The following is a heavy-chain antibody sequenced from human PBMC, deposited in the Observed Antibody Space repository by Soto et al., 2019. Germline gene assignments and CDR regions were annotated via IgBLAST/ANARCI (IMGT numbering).Heavy chain of an antibody. CDR1: GFTFNTCA. D-gene: IGHD5-12*01. J-gene: IGHJ3*02. Sequence: EVQLLESGGGLVQPGGSLRLSCAASGFTFNTCAMTWVRQAPGKGLEWDSTISGSSTSTFYASSVKGRFTISTVNSKNTLYLQTPSLTPEHTPVYYLTKKHIVTTRPDAFDIWCQAKILSVSS. V-gene: IGHV3-23*01. CDR2: ISGSSTST. CDR3: TKKHIVTTRPDAFDI.